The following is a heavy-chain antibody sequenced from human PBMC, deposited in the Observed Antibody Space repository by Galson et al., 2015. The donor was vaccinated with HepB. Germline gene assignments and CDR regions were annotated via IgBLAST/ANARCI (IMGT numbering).Heavy chain of an antibody. CDR1: GFTFSSYS. J-gene: IGHJ4*02. CDR2: ISSSSYI. CDR3: ARVRDVAMVQYYFDY. Sequence: SLRLSCAASGFTFSSYSMNWVRQAPGKRLEWVSSISSSSYIYYADSVKGRFTISRDNAKNSLYLQMNSLRAEDTAVYYCARVRDVAMVQYYFDYWGQGTLVTVSS. V-gene: IGHV3-21*01. D-gene: IGHD3-10*01.